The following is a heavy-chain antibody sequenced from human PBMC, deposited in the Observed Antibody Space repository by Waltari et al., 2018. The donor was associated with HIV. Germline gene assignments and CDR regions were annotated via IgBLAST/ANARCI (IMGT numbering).Heavy chain of an antibody. D-gene: IGHD6-6*01. Sequence: QVQLVQSGAEVKKPGSSVKVSCKASGGTFSSYAISWVRQAPGQGLEWMGRIIPILGIANYAQKFQGRVTITADKSTSTAYMELSSLRSEDTAVYYCARIGRSDSSSSAFDYWGQGTLVTVSS. CDR2: IIPILGIA. CDR3: ARIGRSDSSSSAFDY. CDR1: GGTFSSYA. J-gene: IGHJ4*02. V-gene: IGHV1-69*04.